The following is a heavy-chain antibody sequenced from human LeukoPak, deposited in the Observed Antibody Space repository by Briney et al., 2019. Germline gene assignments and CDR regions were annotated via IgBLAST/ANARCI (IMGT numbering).Heavy chain of an antibody. J-gene: IGHJ4*02. CDR1: GGSISSGGYY. CDR2: IYHGGST. Sequence: SETLSLTCTVSGGSISSGGYYWSWIRQPPGKGLEWVGYIYHGGSTYYNPSLKSRVTISVDRSKNQFSLKLSSVTAADTAVYYCARTGVVVPAAIRGFDYWGQGTLVTVSS. V-gene: IGHV4-30-2*01. D-gene: IGHD2-2*02. CDR3: ARTGVVVPAAIRGFDY.